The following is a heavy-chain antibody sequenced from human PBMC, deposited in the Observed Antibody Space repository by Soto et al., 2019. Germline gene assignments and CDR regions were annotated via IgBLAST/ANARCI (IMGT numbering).Heavy chain of an antibody. Sequence: EVHLVESGEGLVQPGRSLKLSCVASGFTFDDYAMYWVRQAPGKGPEWVSGISWSGTNIAYADSVKGRFTISRDNAKNTLYLQMNSLRADDTALYYCAKGGSAALISAAGTGNWFDPWGQGSLVTVSS. V-gene: IGHV3-9*01. D-gene: IGHD6-13*01. CDR2: ISWSGTNI. CDR1: GFTFDDYA. J-gene: IGHJ5*02. CDR3: AKGGSAALISAAGTGNWFDP.